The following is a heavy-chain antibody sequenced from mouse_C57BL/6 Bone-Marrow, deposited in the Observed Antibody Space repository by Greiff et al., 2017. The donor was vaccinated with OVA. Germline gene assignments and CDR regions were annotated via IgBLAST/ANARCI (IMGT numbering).Heavy chain of an antibody. D-gene: IGHD2-4*01. CDR1: GYTFTSYW. CDR2: IDPSDSET. J-gene: IGHJ1*03. V-gene: IGHV1-52*01. CDR3: ARGGYYDYDGYFDV. Sequence: QVQLQQPGAELVRPGSSVKLSCKASGYTFTSYWMHWVKQRPIQGLEWIGNIDPSDSETHYNQKFKDKATLTVDKSSSTAYMQLSSLTSEDSAVYYWARGGYYDYDGYFDVWGTGTTVTVSS.